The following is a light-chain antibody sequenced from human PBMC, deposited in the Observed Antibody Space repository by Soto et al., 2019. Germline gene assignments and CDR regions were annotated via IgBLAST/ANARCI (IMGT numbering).Light chain of an antibody. J-gene: IGKJ1*01. CDR1: QSVSSSY. CDR2: DAS. Sequence: DIVLTQSPATLSLSPVERATLSCVASQSVSSSYLAWYQQKPGLAPRLLIYDASSRATGIPDRFSGSGSGTDFTLTISSLEPEDFAVYYCQQRSNWWTFGQGTKVDIK. CDR3: QQRSNWWT. V-gene: IGKV3D-20*02.